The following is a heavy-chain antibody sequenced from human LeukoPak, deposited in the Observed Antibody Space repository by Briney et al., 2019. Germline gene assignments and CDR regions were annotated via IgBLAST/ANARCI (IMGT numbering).Heavy chain of an antibody. CDR1: GFTFSSYS. V-gene: IGHV3-21*01. D-gene: IGHD1-26*01. CDR2: ISSSSTYT. Sequence: PGGSLRLSCVASGFTFSSYSMNWVRQAPGKGLEWVSSISSSSTYTFYADSVKGRFTISRDNAKNSLYLQMNSLRAEDTAVYHCAREVGATIYFDYWGQGILVTVSS. CDR3: AREVGATIYFDY. J-gene: IGHJ4*02.